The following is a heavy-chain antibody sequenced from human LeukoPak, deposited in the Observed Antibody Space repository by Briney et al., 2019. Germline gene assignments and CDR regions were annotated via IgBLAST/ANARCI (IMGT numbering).Heavy chain of an antibody. D-gene: IGHD3-22*01. V-gene: IGHV1-8*01. CDR1: GYTFTSYD. CDR3: ASALYYDSSGYYADY. Sequence: GASVKVSCKASGYTFTSYDINWVRQATGQGLEWMGWMNPNSGNTGYAQKFQGRVTMTRNTSISTAYMELGSLRSEDTAVYYCASALYYDSSGYYADYWGQGTLVTVSS. CDR2: MNPNSGNT. J-gene: IGHJ4*02.